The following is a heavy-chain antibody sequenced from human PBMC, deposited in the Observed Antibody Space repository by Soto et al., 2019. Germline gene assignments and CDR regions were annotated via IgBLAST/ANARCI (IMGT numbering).Heavy chain of an antibody. CDR2: IRRIAYGGTT. CDR1: GFNFAAYT. Sequence: GGSLRLSCSASGFNFAAYTMSWVRLTPGKGLEWVGFIRRIAYGGTTDYAASVKGRFTISRDDSRKIVYLQMSRLKIEDTAVYYCSRSLAIDFDSWGQGTLVTVSS. J-gene: IGHJ4*02. CDR3: SRSLAIDFDS. V-gene: IGHV3-49*04.